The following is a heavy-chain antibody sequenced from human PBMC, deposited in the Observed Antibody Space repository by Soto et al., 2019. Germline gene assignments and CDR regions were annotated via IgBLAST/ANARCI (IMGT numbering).Heavy chain of an antibody. V-gene: IGHV1-24*01. D-gene: IGHD3-10*01. Sequence: ASVKVSCKVSGYTLTELSMHWVRQAPGKGLEWMGGFDPEDGETIYAQKFQGRVTMTEDTSTDTAYMELSSLRSEDTAVYYCATSFQECGITRYYFDYSGQGTLVTVSS. J-gene: IGHJ4*02. CDR2: FDPEDGET. CDR3: ATSFQECGITRYYFDY. CDR1: GYTLTELS.